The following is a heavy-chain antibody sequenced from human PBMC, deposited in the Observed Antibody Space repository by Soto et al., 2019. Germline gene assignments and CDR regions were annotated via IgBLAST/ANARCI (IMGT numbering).Heavy chain of an antibody. J-gene: IGHJ4*02. CDR1: GFTFSSYA. V-gene: IGHV3-23*01. D-gene: IGHD2-15*01. CDR2: ISGSGGST. CDR3: AKALPLKPYRDSLCYFDY. Sequence: GGSLRLSCAASGFTFSSYAMSWVRQAPGKGLEWVSAISGSGGSTYYADSVKGRFTISRDNSKNTLYLQMNSLRAEDTAVYYCAKALPLKPYRDSLCYFDYWGQGTLVTVSS.